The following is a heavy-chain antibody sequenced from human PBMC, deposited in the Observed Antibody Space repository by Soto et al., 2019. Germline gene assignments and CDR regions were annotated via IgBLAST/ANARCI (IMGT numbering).Heavy chain of an antibody. CDR1: GLTFSSYS. CDR3: AKKFNSCSGSQFFDY. CDR2: FRSGGDDDTT. V-gene: IGHV3-23*01. J-gene: IGHJ4*02. Sequence: VQLLESGGGLVQPGGSLRLSCAASGLTFSSYSMSWVRQAPGKGLEWVSGFRSGGDDDTTYYADSVRGRFTISRDNSKNTLFLQMNRLRGEDTAIYYCAKKFNSCSGSQFFDYWGQGTLVTVSS. D-gene: IGHD3-10*02.